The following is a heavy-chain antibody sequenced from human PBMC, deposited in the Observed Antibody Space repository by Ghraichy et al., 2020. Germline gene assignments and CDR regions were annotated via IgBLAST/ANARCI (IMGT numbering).Heavy chain of an antibody. Sequence: GGSLRLSCAASGFTFSSSAMNWVRQVPGKGLEWVSVISGGAGTTYYADSVKGRFTISRDNSKNTLYLQMNSLRAEDTAVYYCAKVPIVGTTLYYLDHWGQGTLVTVSS. CDR3: AKVPIVGTTLYYLDH. V-gene: IGHV3-23*01. CDR1: GFTFSSSA. J-gene: IGHJ4*02. D-gene: IGHD1-26*01. CDR2: ISGGAGTT.